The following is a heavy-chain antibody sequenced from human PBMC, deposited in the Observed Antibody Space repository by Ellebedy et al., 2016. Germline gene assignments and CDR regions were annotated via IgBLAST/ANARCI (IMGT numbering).Heavy chain of an antibody. CDR3: AKKGSYDSSGYWFDY. J-gene: IGHJ4*02. CDR1: GFTFSSYA. Sequence: GGSLRLXCAASGFTFSSYAMSWVRQAPGKGLEWVSAISGSGGSTYYADSVKGRFTISRDNSKNTLYLQMNSLRAEDTAVYYCAKKGSYDSSGYWFDYWGQGTLVTVSS. D-gene: IGHD3-22*01. V-gene: IGHV3-23*01. CDR2: ISGSGGST.